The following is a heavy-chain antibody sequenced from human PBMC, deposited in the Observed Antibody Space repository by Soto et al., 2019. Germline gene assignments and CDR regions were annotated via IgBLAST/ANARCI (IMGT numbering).Heavy chain of an antibody. Sequence: VQLQESGPGLVKPSETLSLTCTVSGGSISGYYWSWIRQSPGKGLEWIGYIHYSGSTNYNPSLKSRVTISVDTSKNQLSLKLSPVTAADTAVYYCARGSAAGTKSPFDYWGQGTLVTVSS. V-gene: IGHV4-59*01. D-gene: IGHD6-13*01. CDR2: IHYSGST. CDR1: GGSISGYY. J-gene: IGHJ4*02. CDR3: ARGSAAGTKSPFDY.